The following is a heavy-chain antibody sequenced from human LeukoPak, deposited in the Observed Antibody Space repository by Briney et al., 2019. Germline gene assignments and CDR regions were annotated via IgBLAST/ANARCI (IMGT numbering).Heavy chain of an antibody. CDR1: GFTFSSYE. CDR2: IGSGGSTI. Sequence: GGSLRLSCAASGFTFSSYEMNWVRQAPGKGLEWVSYIGSGGSTIYYADSVKGRFTISRDNAKNSLYLQMNSLRAEDTGVYYCARLLEWLSWGQGTLVTVSS. CDR3: ARLLEWLS. V-gene: IGHV3-48*03. J-gene: IGHJ5*02. D-gene: IGHD3-3*01.